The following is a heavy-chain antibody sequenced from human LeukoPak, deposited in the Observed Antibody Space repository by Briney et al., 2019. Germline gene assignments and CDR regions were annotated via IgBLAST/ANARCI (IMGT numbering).Heavy chain of an antibody. CDR2: INHSGST. D-gene: IGHD5-18*01. Sequence: SETLSLTCAVYGGSFSGHYWSCIRQPPGKGLEWIGEINHSGSTNYNPSLKSRVTISVDTSKNQFSLKLSSVTAADTAVYYCARGRGIQLWFSPGHFDLWGRGTLVTVAS. J-gene: IGHJ2*01. CDR3: ARGRGIQLWFSPGHFDL. V-gene: IGHV4-34*01. CDR1: GGSFSGHY.